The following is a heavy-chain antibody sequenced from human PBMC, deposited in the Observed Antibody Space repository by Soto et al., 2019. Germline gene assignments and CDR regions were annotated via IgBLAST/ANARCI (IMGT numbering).Heavy chain of an antibody. Sequence: GGSLRLSCAASGFTFSNAWMNWVRQAPGKGLEWVRRIKSKSDGGTPNYLAPVTGSFSISRDDSKNTLYLQMNSLKTEDTAMYYCTTAEQWQLLPNNWGQGTLVTVSS. V-gene: IGHV3-15*07. CDR3: TTAEQWQLLPNN. CDR1: GFTFSNAW. D-gene: IGHD1-26*01. CDR2: IKSKSDGGTP. J-gene: IGHJ4*02.